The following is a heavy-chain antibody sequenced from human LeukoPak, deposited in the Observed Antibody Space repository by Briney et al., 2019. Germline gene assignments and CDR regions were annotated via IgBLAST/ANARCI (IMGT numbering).Heavy chain of an antibody. Sequence: PSETLSLTCTVSGGSISSYYWSWIRQSAGKGLEWIGRIYTSGSTNYNPSLKSRVAISVDTSKNQFSLKLNFVTAADTAVYYCARGRGGMSYFDYWGQGTLVTVSS. CDR1: GGSISSYY. CDR2: IYTSGST. D-gene: IGHD3-16*01. J-gene: IGHJ4*02. V-gene: IGHV4-4*07. CDR3: ARGRGGMSYFDY.